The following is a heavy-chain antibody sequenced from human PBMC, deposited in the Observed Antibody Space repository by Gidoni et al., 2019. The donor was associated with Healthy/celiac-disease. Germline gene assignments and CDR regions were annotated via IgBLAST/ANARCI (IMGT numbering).Heavy chain of an antibody. Sequence: QVQLPESGPGLVKPSETLSLTCTVSGGSISSYYWSWIRQPPGKGLEWIGYIYYSGSTNYNPSLKSRVTISVETSKNQFSLKRSSVTAADTAVYYCARDLRGYGMDVWGQGTTVTVSS. J-gene: IGHJ6*02. CDR3: ARDLRGYGMDV. CDR2: IYYSGST. V-gene: IGHV4-59*01. CDR1: GGSISSYY.